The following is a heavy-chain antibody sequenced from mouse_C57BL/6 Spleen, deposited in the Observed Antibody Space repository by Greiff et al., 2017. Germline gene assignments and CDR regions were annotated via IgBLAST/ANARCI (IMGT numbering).Heavy chain of an antibody. CDR1: GFTFSDYG. Sequence: EVQLVESGGGLVKPGGSLKLSCAASGFTFSDYGMHWVRQAPEKGLEWVAYISSGSSTIYYADTVKGRFTISRDNAKNTLFLQMTSLRSEDTAMYYCARGYYGRGYFDVWGTGTTVTVSS. D-gene: IGHD1-1*01. CDR2: ISSGSSTI. V-gene: IGHV5-17*01. J-gene: IGHJ1*03. CDR3: ARGYYGRGYFDV.